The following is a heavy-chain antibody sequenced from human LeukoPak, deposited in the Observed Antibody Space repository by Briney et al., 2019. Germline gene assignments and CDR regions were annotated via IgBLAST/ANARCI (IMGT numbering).Heavy chain of an antibody. D-gene: IGHD3-22*01. V-gene: IGHV4-38-2*02. CDR1: GYSISSGYY. Sequence: KPSETLSLTCTVSGYSISSGYYWGWIRQPPGKGVEWIGSIYDSGSTYYNPSLKGRITISVDTSKNQFSLKLSSVTAADTAVYYCAREGITMIKAPVAFDIWGQGTMVTVSS. CDR2: IYDSGST. CDR3: AREGITMIKAPVAFDI. J-gene: IGHJ3*02.